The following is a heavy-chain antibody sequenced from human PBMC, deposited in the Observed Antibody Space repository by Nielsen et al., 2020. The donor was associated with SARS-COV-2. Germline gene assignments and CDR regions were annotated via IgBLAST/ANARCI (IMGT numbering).Heavy chain of an antibody. CDR2: ISYDGSNK. D-gene: IGHD1-26*01. CDR3: ARDPEVGATTGAAFDI. J-gene: IGHJ3*02. Sequence: WIRQPPGKGLEWVAVISYDGSNKYYADSVKGRFTISRDNSKNTLYLQMNSLRAEDTAVYYCARDPEVGATTGAAFDIWGQGTMVTVSS. V-gene: IGHV3-30*04.